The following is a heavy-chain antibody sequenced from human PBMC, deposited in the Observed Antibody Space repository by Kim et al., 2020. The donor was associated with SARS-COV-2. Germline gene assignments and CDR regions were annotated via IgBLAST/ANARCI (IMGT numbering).Heavy chain of an antibody. CDR1: GFLFNTYA. Sequence: GGSLRLSCAASGFLFNTYAMNWVRQAPGKGLEWVSGISGSAGSRYYADSVKGRFSISRDNSKNTLNLQMNSLRPEDTAVYYCAKLQGYYYDSSGVYGLDVWGQGTTVTVSS. CDR3: AKLQGYYYDSSGVYGLDV. D-gene: IGHD3-22*01. CDR2: ISGSAGSR. V-gene: IGHV3-23*01. J-gene: IGHJ6*02.